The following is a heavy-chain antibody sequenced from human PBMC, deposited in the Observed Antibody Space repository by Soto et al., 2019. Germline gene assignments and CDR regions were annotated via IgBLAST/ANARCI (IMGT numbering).Heavy chain of an antibody. CDR1: GFTFSSYW. Sequence: GGSLRLSCAASGFTFSSYWMSWVRQAPGKGLEWVANIKQDGSGKYYVDSVKGRFTISRDNAKNSLYLQMNSLRAEDTAVYYCARSLDIVLMVYDAFDIWGQGTMVTVSS. D-gene: IGHD2-8*01. V-gene: IGHV3-7*05. CDR3: ARSLDIVLMVYDAFDI. CDR2: IKQDGSGK. J-gene: IGHJ3*02.